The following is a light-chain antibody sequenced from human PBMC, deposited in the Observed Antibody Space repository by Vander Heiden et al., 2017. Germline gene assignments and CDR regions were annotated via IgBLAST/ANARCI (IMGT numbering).Light chain of an antibody. CDR2: GNN. CDR1: SLRNYY. V-gene: IGLV3-19*01. J-gene: IGLJ2*01. CDR3: NSRDTSGDYVV. Sequence: SSELTQDPAVSVALGQTVRITCQGDSLRNYYASWYLQKPGQAPVLVIYGNNNRPSGIPDRFSGSSSGDTTSLTITGAQAGDEADYYCNSRDTSGDYVVFGGGTKLTVL.